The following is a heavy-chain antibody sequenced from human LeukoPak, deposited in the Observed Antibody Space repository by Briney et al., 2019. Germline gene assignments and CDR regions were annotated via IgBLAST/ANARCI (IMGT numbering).Heavy chain of an antibody. CDR1: GGSISSSNW. CDR3: ARRNKQQLVGFDY. CDR2: IYHSGST. V-gene: IGHV4-4*02. J-gene: IGHJ4*02. D-gene: IGHD6-13*01. Sequence: PSETLSLTCAVSGGSISSSNWWSWVRQPPGQGLEWIGEIYHSGSTNYNPSLKSRVTISVDKSKNQFSLRLGSVTAADTAVYYCARRNKQQLVGFDYWGQGTLVTVSS.